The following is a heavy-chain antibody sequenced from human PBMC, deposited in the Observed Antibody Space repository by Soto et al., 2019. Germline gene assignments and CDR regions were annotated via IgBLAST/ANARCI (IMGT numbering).Heavy chain of an antibody. D-gene: IGHD4-17*01. V-gene: IGHV1-8*01. Sequence: VQLVQSGAEVKKPGASVKVSCKASGYTFTSYDINWVRQATGQGLEWMGRMNPNSGDTGLAQKFQGRITMTRNTSITTAYMELSSLRSEDTAVYYCARDGSKIDGYGVQLGYWGQGTVVTVSS. CDR3: ARDGSKIDGYGVQLGY. CDR1: GYTFTSYD. J-gene: IGHJ4*02. CDR2: MNPNSGDT.